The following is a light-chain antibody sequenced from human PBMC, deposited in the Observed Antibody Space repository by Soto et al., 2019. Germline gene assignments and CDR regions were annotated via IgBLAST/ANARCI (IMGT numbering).Light chain of an antibody. CDR2: KAS. Sequence: DIQMTQSPSTLSASVGDRVTITCRASQSISSWLAWYQQKPGKAPKLLIYKASNLESGVPSRFSGSGSGTEFTLTISSLQPDDFATYYCQQYNSNLWTFGQGTKVEIK. CDR3: QQYNSNLWT. J-gene: IGKJ1*01. V-gene: IGKV1-5*03. CDR1: QSISSW.